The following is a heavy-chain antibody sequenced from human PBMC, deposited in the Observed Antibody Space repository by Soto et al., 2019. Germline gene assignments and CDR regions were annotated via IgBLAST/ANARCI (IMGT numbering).Heavy chain of an antibody. J-gene: IGHJ6*02. D-gene: IGHD2-2*01. V-gene: IGHV3-30-3*01. CDR1: GFTFSSYA. Sequence: QVQLVESGGGVVQPGRSLRLSCAASGFTFSSYAMHWVRQAPGKGLEWVAVISYDGSNKYYADSVKGRFTISRDNSKNTLYLQMNSLRAEDTAVYYCARDSWYQLPLNGMDVWGQGTTVTVSS. CDR2: ISYDGSNK. CDR3: ARDSWYQLPLNGMDV.